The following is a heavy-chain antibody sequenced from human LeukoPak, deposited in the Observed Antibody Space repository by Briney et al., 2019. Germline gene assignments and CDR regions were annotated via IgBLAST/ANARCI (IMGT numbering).Heavy chain of an antibody. CDR1: GYSISSGYY. Sequence: PSETLSLTCAVSGYSISSGYYWGWIRQPPGKGLEWIGSIYHSGSTYYNPSLKSRVTISVDTSKNQFSLKLSSVTAADTAVYHCATQARNYDFWSGYFNRIGYYFDYWGQGTLVTVSS. J-gene: IGHJ4*02. V-gene: IGHV4-38-2*01. CDR2: IYHSGST. D-gene: IGHD3-3*01. CDR3: ATQARNYDFWSGYFNRIGYYFDY.